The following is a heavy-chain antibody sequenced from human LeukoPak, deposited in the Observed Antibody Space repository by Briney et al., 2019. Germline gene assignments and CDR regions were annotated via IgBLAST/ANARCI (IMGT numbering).Heavy chain of an antibody. V-gene: IGHV4-39*07. J-gene: IGHJ4*02. CDR3: ARDRGNIVLVPFDY. D-gene: IGHD2-2*01. CDR2: VYYSGST. CDR1: GGSLDNVNYY. Sequence: SETLSLTCTVSGGSLDNVNYYWGWIRQPPGKGLEWIGSVYYSGSTYYNPSLKSRVTISVDTSKNQFSLELSSVTAADTAVYSCARDRGNIVLVPFDYWGQGTLVTVSS.